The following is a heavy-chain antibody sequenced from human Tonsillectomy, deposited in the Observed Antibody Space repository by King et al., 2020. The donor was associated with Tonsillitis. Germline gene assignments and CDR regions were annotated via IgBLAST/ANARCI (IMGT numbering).Heavy chain of an antibody. D-gene: IGHD3-3*01. V-gene: IGHV3-23*04. CDR1: GFTFSSYA. CDR3: AKTRLLGYDFWSGYFNFDY. Sequence: VQLVESGGGLVQPGGSLRLSCAASGFTFSSYAMSWVRQAPGRGLEWVSGISGSGGGTYYADSVKGRFTISRDNFKNTLFLQMNSLRAEDTAVYYCAKTRLLGYDFWSGYFNFDYWGQGTLVTVSS. CDR2: ISGSGGGT. J-gene: IGHJ4*02.